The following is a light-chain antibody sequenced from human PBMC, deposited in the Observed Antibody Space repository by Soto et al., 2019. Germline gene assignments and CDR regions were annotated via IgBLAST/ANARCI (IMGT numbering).Light chain of an antibody. CDR1: RRDVGGDNY. V-gene: IGLV2-14*03. CDR3: CSYTSSSTPWV. CDR2: DVS. Sequence: YVLAQPAPLSGSPGQSITLSCTGTRRDVGGDNYVAWYQQHPGKAPKLMIYDVSDRPSGVSNRFSASKSGNTASLTISGLQAEDEADYYCCSYTSSSTPWVFGTGTKVTVL. J-gene: IGLJ1*01.